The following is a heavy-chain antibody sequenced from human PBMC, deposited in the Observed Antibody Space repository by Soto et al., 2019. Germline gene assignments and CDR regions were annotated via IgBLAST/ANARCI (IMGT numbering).Heavy chain of an antibody. CDR2: IIPILGIA. CDR3: ARFAGGSGGPDDAFEI. D-gene: IGHD3-10*01. V-gene: IGHV1-69*02. CDR1: GGTFSSYT. Sequence: GASVKVSCKASGGTFSSYTISWVRQAPGQGLEWMGRIIPILGIANYAQKFQGRVTITADKSTSTAYMELSSLRSEDTAVYYCARFAGGSGGPDDAFEIWGQGTMVTVSS. J-gene: IGHJ3*02.